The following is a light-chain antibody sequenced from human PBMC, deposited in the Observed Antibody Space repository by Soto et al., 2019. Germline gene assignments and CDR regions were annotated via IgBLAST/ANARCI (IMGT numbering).Light chain of an antibody. V-gene: IGKV3-20*01. Sequence: EVVLTQSPGTLSLSPGERATLSCRASQTVSNNYLAWYQHKPGQSPKLLIFGSSDRATGIPDRFSGSGSGTDFTLTISRLEPEDFAVYYCQQYGSSPPNTFGQGTKLEIK. J-gene: IGKJ2*01. CDR3: QQYGSSPPNT. CDR1: QTVSNNY. CDR2: GSS.